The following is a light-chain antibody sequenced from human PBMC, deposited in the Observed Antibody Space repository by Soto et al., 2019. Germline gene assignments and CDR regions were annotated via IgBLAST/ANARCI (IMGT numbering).Light chain of an antibody. J-gene: IGLJ2*01. V-gene: IGLV2-23*01. CDR1: SSDFGSYNL. CDR3: CSYAGSSTV. Sequence: QSALTQPASVSGSPGQSITISCTGTSSDFGSYNLVSWYQQHPGKAPKLMMYEGSKRPSGVSNRFSGSKSGNTASLTISGLQAEDEADYYCCSYAGSSTVFGGGTKLTVL. CDR2: EGS.